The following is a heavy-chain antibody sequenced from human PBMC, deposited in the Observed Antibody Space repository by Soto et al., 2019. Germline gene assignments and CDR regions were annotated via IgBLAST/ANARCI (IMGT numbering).Heavy chain of an antibody. Sequence: SETLSLTCTVSGGSISSYYWSWIRQPPGKGLEWIGYIYYSGSTNYNPSLKSRVTISVDTSKNQFSLKLSSVTAADTAVYYCAHTIRERYCSSTSCYTLDYWGQGTLVTVSS. CDR3: AHTIRERYCSSTSCYTLDY. V-gene: IGHV4-59*08. D-gene: IGHD2-2*02. CDR1: GGSISSYY. CDR2: IYYSGST. J-gene: IGHJ4*02.